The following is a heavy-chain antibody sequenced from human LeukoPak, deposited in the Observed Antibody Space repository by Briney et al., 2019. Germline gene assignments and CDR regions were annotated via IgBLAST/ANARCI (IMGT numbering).Heavy chain of an antibody. CDR2: INPSGGST. V-gene: IGHV1-46*01. CDR1: GYTFTSYY. D-gene: IGHD3-22*01. CDR3: ARAIYDSSGYYYYGGGGPLDY. Sequence: GASVKVSCKASGYTFTSYYMHWVRQAPGQGLEWMGIINPSGGSTSYAQKFQGRVTMTRDTSTSTVYMELSSLRSEDTAVYYCARAIYDSSGYYYYGGGGPLDYWGQGTLVTVSS. J-gene: IGHJ4*02.